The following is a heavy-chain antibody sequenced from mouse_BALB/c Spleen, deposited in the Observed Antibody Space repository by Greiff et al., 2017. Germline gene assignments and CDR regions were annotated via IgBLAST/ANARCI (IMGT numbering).Heavy chain of an antibody. J-gene: IGHJ3*01. V-gene: IGHV1-15*01. CDR1: GYTFTDYE. CDR3: TRPFAD. Sequence: QVHVQQSGAELVRPGASVTLSCKASGYTFTDYEMHWVKQTPVHGLEWIGAIDPETGGTAYNQKFKGKATLTADKSSSTAYMELRSLTSEDSAVYYCTRPFADWGQGTLVTVSA. CDR2: IDPETGGT.